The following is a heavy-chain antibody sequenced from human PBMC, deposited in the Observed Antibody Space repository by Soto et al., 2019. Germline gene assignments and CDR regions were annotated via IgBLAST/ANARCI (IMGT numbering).Heavy chain of an antibody. D-gene: IGHD6-13*01. CDR1: GFTFSSYG. V-gene: IGHV3-30*18. J-gene: IGHJ4*02. CDR3: AKGGSSSWYYFDY. CDR2: ISYDGSNK. Sequence: GGSLRLSCAASGFTFSSYGMHWVRQAPGKGLEWVAVISYDGSNKYYADSVKGRFTISRDNSKNTLYLQMNSLRAEDTAVYYCAKGGSSSWYYFDYWGQGTLVTVSS.